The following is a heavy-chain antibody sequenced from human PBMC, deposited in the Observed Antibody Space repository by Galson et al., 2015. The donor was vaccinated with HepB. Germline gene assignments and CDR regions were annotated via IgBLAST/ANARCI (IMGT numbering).Heavy chain of an antibody. V-gene: IGHV3-48*01. Sequence: SLRLSCAASGFTFSSYSMNWVRQAPGKGLEWVSYISSSSSTIYYADSVKGRFTISRDNAKNSLYLQMNSLRAEDTAVYYCARDGGAVVVVAATEYYYYGMDVWGQGTTVTVSS. J-gene: IGHJ6*02. D-gene: IGHD2-15*01. CDR1: GFTFSSYS. CDR2: ISSSSSTI. CDR3: ARDGGAVVVVAATEYYYYGMDV.